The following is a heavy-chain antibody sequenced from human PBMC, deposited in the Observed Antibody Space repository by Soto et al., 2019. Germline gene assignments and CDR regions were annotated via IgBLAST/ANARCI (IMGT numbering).Heavy chain of an antibody. CDR1: GFTFGSFA. J-gene: IGHJ4*02. V-gene: IGHV3-23*01. Sequence: PRGSLRLSCEGSGFTFGSFAMGWVRQAPGKGLEWLSSVSADGVSSFSADSVRGRFRVSRDNSKNTLFLQMRFLRVEDTAVYYCAKTRQAPVGTHFFDLWGQGTQVTVSS. CDR2: VSADGVSS. CDR3: AKTRQAPVGTHFFDL.